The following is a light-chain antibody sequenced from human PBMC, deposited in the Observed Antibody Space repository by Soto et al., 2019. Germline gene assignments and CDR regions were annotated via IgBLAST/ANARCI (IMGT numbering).Light chain of an antibody. CDR2: DVN. CDR1: SSDVGGYNY. Sequence: QSALTQPRSVSGSPGQSVTISCTGTSSDVGGYNYVSWFRQHPGNAPKLIIYDVNKRPSGVPDRFSGSKSGNTASLTISGLQAEDEADYYCCSYAGTFYVFGGGTKVTVL. J-gene: IGLJ1*01. CDR3: CSYAGTFYV. V-gene: IGLV2-11*01.